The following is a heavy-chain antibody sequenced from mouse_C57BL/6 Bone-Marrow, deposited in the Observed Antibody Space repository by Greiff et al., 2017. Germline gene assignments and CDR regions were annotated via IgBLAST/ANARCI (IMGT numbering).Heavy chain of an antibody. CDR2: IHPNSGST. CDR3: ARAGFYGSSFFDD. CDR1: GYTFTSYW. Sequence: VQLQQPGAELVKPGASVKLSCKASGYTFTSYWMHWVKQRPGQGLEWIGMIHPNSGSTNYNEKFKSKATLTVDKSSSTAYMQLSSLTSEDSAVYYCARAGFYGSSFFDDWGQGTTLTVSS. J-gene: IGHJ2*01. D-gene: IGHD1-1*01. V-gene: IGHV1-64*01.